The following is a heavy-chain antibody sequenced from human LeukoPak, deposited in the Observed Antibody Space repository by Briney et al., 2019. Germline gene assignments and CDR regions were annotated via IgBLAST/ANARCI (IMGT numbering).Heavy chain of an antibody. V-gene: IGHV3-48*04. Sequence: GGSLRLSCAASGFTFSSYSMNWVRQAPGKGLEWVSYISSSSSTIYYADSVKGRFTISRDNAKNSLYLQMNSLRVGDTAVYYCARGLWAPMYWGQGTLVTVSS. CDR1: GFTFSSYS. J-gene: IGHJ4*02. CDR3: ARGLWAPMY. CDR2: ISSSSSTI. D-gene: IGHD2-2*01.